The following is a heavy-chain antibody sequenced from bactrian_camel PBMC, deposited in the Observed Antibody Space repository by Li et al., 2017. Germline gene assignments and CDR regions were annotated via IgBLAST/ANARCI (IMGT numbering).Heavy chain of an antibody. CDR2: IDADGST. V-gene: IGHV3S53*01. Sequence: VQLVESGGGSVQAGGSLRLSCAASRYMYDNGCMGWFRQAPGKEREGVATIDADGSTRYADSVKGRFTISADTAKNTVYLDLTNLEPEDTAMFYCAADRARTGGSCSLVSGLYDYSGHGTQVTVS. CDR3: AADRARTGGSCSLVSGLYDY. D-gene: IGHD5*01. CDR1: RYMYDNGC. J-gene: IGHJ4*01.